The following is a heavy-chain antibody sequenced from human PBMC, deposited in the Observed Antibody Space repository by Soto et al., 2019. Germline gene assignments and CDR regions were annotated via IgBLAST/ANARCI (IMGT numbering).Heavy chain of an antibody. Sequence: QVQLVQSGAEVKKPGASVKVSCKASGYTFTSYAMHWVRQAPGQGLEWMGWINGGDGNTKYSQKFQGRVTITRDTSASTAYMELSSLRSEDTAVYYCATGPRREYWGQGSLVTVSS. CDR2: INGGDGNT. J-gene: IGHJ4*02. CDR3: ATGPRREY. CDR1: GYTFTSYA. V-gene: IGHV1-3*01.